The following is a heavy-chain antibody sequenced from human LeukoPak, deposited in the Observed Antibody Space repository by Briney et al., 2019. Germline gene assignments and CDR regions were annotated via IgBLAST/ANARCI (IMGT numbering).Heavy chain of an antibody. J-gene: IGHJ6*02. V-gene: IGHV3-53*01. CDR1: GFSASSNY. CDR3: ASRDRGYYYGLDV. Sequence: GGSLRLSCAASGFSASSNYMSWVRQAPGKGLEWVSIIDRGGSTYYADSVKGRFTISRDNSKSTLYLQMNSLRGEDTAVYYCASRDRGYYYGLDVWGQGTTVTVSS. CDR2: IDRGGST. D-gene: IGHD5-24*01.